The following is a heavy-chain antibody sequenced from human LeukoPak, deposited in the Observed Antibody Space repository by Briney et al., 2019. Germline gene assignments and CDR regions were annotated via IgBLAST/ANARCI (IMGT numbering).Heavy chain of an antibody. CDR3: ARINSGSYYYYYYGMDV. Sequence: ASVKVSCKASGYTFTSYDINWGRQATGQGLEWMGWMNPNSGYTGYAQKFQGRVTMTRNTSISTAYMELSSLRSEDTAVYYCARINSGSYYYYYYGMDVWGQGTTVTVPS. J-gene: IGHJ6*02. CDR2: MNPNSGYT. CDR1: GYTFTSYD. D-gene: IGHD1-26*01. V-gene: IGHV1-8*01.